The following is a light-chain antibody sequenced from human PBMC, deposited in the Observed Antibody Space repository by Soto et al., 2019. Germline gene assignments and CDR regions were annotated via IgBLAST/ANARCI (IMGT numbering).Light chain of an antibody. CDR2: AAS. V-gene: IGKV1-8*01. J-gene: IGKJ1*01. CDR3: QQYGSSGT. CDR1: QGISSY. Sequence: IRMTQSPSSLSASTGDRVTITCRASQGISSYLAWYQQKPGKAPKPLIYAASTLQSGVPSRFSGSGSGTDFTLTISCLQSEDFAVYYCQQYGSSGTFGQRTKVDIK.